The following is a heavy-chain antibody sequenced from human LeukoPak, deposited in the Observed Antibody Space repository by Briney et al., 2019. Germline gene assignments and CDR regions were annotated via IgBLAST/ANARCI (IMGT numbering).Heavy chain of an antibody. CDR2: INHSEAT. V-gene: IGHV4-34*01. J-gene: IGHJ1*01. CDR1: GGSFSGYY. Sequence: KASETLSLTCAVYGGSFSGYYWSWIRQPPGKGLEWIGEINHSEATDYNPPFKSRVTISVDTSKNQFSLKLTSVTAADTAVYYCAREAQYCSGGSCYGGYFQHWGQGTLVTVSS. D-gene: IGHD2-15*01. CDR3: AREAQYCSGGSCYGGYFQH.